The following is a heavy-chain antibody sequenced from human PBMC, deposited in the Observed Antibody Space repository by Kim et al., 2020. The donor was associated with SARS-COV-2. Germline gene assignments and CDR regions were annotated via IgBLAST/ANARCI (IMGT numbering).Heavy chain of an antibody. J-gene: IGHJ3*02. CDR1: GFTFSSYG. D-gene: IGHD6-19*01. V-gene: IGHV3-33*01. Sequence: GGSLRLSCAASGFTFSSYGMHWVRQAPGKGLEWVAVIWYDGSNKYYADSVKGRFTISRDNSKDTLYLQMNSLRVEDTAVYYCAREGYTSGWTDDAFDIWG. CDR3: AREGYTSGWTDDAFDI. CDR2: IWYDGSNK.